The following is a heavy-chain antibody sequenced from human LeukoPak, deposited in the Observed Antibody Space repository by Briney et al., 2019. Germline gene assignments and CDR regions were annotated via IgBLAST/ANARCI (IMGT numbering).Heavy chain of an antibody. V-gene: IGHV4-4*09. Sequence: SETLSLTCTVSGGSISSYYWSWIRQPPGKGLEWIGYIYTSGSTNYNPSLKSRVTISVDTSKNQFSLKLSSVTAADTAVYYCARHCLYSTLNWFDPWGQGTLVTVSS. D-gene: IGHD4-11*01. CDR2: IYTSGST. CDR1: GGSISSYY. CDR3: ARHCLYSTLNWFDP. J-gene: IGHJ5*02.